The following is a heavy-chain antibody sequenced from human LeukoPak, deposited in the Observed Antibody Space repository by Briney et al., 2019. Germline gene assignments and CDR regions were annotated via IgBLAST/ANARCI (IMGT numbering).Heavy chain of an antibody. D-gene: IGHD6-19*01. V-gene: IGHV3-30-3*01. CDR2: ISYDGSNK. CDR1: GFTFSSYA. CDR3: ASHEPQQWLPSGPPNDAFDI. Sequence: PGRSLRLSCAAAGFTFSSYAMHWVRQAPGKGLEWVAVISYDGSNKYYADSVKGRFTISRDNSKNTLYLQMNSLRAEDTAVYYCASHEPQQWLPSGPPNDAFDIWGQGTMVTVSS. J-gene: IGHJ3*02.